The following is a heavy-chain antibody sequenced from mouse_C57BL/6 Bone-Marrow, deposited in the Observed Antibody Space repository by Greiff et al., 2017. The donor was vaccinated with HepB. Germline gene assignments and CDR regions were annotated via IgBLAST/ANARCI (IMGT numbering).Heavy chain of an antibody. CDR1: GYTFTSYG. CDR2: IYPRSGNT. Sequence: QVQLQQSGAELARPGASVKLSCKASGYTFTSYGISWVKQRTGQGLEWIGEIYPRSGNTYYNEKFKGKATLTADKSSSTAYMELRSLTSEDSAVYFRARTPFNYSAWFAYWGQGTLVTVSA. D-gene: IGHD2-1*01. CDR3: ARTPFNYSAWFAY. V-gene: IGHV1-81*01. J-gene: IGHJ3*01.